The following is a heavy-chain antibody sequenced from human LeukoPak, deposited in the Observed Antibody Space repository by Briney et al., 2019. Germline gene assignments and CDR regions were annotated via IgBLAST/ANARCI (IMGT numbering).Heavy chain of an antibody. J-gene: IGHJ3*02. CDR1: GYTFTSYA. D-gene: IGHD6-6*01. CDR2: INAGNGNT. Sequence: ASVKVSCKASGYTFTSYAMHWVRQAPGQRLEWMGWINAGNGNTKYSQKFQGRVTITRDTSASTAYMELSSLRSEDTAVYYCARVRWKYSRDFGAFDIWGQGTMVTVPS. V-gene: IGHV1-3*01. CDR3: ARVRWKYSRDFGAFDI.